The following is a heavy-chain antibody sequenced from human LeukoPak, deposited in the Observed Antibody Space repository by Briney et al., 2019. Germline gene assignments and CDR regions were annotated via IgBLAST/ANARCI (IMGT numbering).Heavy chain of an antibody. D-gene: IGHD3-16*01. CDR2: ISSSGSTI. Sequence: GGSLSLSCAASGFTFSDYYMSWIRQAPGKGLEWVSYISSSGSTIYYADSVKGRFTISRDNAKNSLYLQINSLRAEDTAVYYCARDFRLRLGEYDYWGQGTLVTVSS. CDR3: ARDFRLRLGEYDY. V-gene: IGHV3-11*01. J-gene: IGHJ4*02. CDR1: GFTFSDYY.